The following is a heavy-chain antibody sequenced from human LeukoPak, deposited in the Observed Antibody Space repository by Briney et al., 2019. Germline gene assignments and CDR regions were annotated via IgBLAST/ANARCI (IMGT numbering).Heavy chain of an antibody. Sequence: GGSLRLSCAASGFTFSSYSMNWVREAPGKGLEWVSAISSSGGYIYYADSVKGRFTISRDNAKNSLYLQMNSLRAEDTAVYYCARAPALRTVVTKFDYWGQGTLVNVSS. D-gene: IGHD4-23*01. CDR3: ARAPALRTVVTKFDY. J-gene: IGHJ4*02. CDR1: GFTFSSYS. V-gene: IGHV3-21*01. CDR2: ISSSGGYI.